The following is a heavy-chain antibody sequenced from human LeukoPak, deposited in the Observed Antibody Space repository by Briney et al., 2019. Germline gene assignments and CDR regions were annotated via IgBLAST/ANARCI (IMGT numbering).Heavy chain of an antibody. CDR3: ARHFGRAIAAAGTPLFDY. CDR2: IYTSGST. CDR1: GGSISSGSYY. J-gene: IGHJ4*02. D-gene: IGHD6-13*01. V-gene: IGHV4-61*02. Sequence: SETLSLTCTVSGGSISSGSYYWSWIRQPAGKGLEWIGRIYTSGSTNYNPSLKSRVTISVDTSKNQFSLKLTSVTAADTAVYYCARHFGRAIAAAGTPLFDYWGQGTLVTVSS.